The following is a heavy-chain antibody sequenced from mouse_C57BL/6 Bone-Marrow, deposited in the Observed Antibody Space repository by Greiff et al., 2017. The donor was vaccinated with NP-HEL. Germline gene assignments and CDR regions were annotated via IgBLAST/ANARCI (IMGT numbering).Heavy chain of an antibody. Sequence: QVQLQQSGAELARPGASVKLSCKASGYTFTSYGISWVKQRTGQGLEWIGEIYPRSGNTYYNEKFKGKATLTADKSSSTAYMELRSLTSEDSAVYFCAKWAAQATLFGYWGQGTTLTVSS. CDR1: GYTFTSYG. V-gene: IGHV1-81*01. CDR3: AKWAAQATLFGY. CDR2: IYPRSGNT. D-gene: IGHD3-2*02. J-gene: IGHJ2*01.